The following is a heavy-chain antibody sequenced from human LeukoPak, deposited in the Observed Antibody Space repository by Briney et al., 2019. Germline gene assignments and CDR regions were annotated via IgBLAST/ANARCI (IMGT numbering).Heavy chain of an antibody. V-gene: IGHV4-39*07. D-gene: IGHD6-19*01. CDR2: IYYSGST. Sequence: MPSETLSLTCTVSGGSISSSDFYWGWIRQPPGKGLEWIGSIYYSGSTYYNPSLKSRVTLSKDTSKNQFSLKLSSVTAADTAVYYCARARQQLTISIAVAGTEGYYFDYWGQGTLVTVSS. CDR1: GGSISSSDFY. CDR3: ARARQQLTISIAVAGTEGYYFDY. J-gene: IGHJ4*02.